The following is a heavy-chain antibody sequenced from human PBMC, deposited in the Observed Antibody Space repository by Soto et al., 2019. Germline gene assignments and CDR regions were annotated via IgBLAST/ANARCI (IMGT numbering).Heavy chain of an antibody. CDR1: GFAFSSHW. Sequence: EVQLVESGGDFVQPGGSLRLSCVASGFAFSSHWMYWVRQAPGKGLVWVSRINSDGTITTYADSVKGRFTISRDNAKNTLYLQMNSLRVEDTSLYYCVRDPDQYSYYGLDVWGKGTTVIVSA. D-gene: IGHD2-15*01. CDR2: INSDGTIT. CDR3: VRDPDQYSYYGLDV. J-gene: IGHJ6*04. V-gene: IGHV3-74*01.